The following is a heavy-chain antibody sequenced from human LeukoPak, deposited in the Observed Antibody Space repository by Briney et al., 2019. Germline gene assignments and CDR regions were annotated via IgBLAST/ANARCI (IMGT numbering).Heavy chain of an antibody. CDR3: ARWAAEYSSSSFAFDI. Sequence: SETLSLTCTVSGGSISSYYWSWIRQPPGKGLEWIGYIYTSGSTNYNPSLKSRVTISVDTSKNQFSLKLSSVTAADTAVYYCARWAAEYSSSSFAFDIWGQGTMVTASS. V-gene: IGHV4-4*08. CDR1: GGSISSYY. CDR2: IYTSGST. D-gene: IGHD6-6*01. J-gene: IGHJ3*02.